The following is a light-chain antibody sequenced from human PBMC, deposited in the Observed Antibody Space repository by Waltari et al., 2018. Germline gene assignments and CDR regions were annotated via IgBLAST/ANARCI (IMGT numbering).Light chain of an antibody. Sequence: AIRITQSPSSLSASTGDRVTITCRASQGISSYLAWYQQKPGKAPNLLIYAASTLQSGVPSRFSGSGSGTDFTLTISCLQSEDFATYYCQQYYSYPITFGQGTRLEIK. CDR2: AAS. J-gene: IGKJ5*01. CDR1: QGISSY. V-gene: IGKV1-8*01. CDR3: QQYYSYPIT.